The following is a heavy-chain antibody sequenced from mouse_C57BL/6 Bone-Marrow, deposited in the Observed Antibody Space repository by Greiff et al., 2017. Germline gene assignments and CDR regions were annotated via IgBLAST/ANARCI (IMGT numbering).Heavy chain of an antibody. CDR1: GFTFSDAW. CDR2: IRNKANNHAT. J-gene: IGHJ3*01. Sequence: EVKLEESGGGLVQPGGSMKLSCAASGFTFSDAWMDWVRQSPEKGLEWVAEIRNKANNHATYYAESVKGRFTISRDDSKSSVYLQMNSLRAEDTGIYYCTHLDSSGYKFAYWGQGTLVTVSA. V-gene: IGHV6-6*01. CDR3: THLDSSGYKFAY. D-gene: IGHD3-2*02.